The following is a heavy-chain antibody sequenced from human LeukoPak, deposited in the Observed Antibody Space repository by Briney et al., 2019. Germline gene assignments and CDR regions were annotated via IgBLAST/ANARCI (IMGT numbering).Heavy chain of an antibody. Sequence: PGGSLRLSCAASGFTLTTYAMNWVRQAPGKGLEWVSAVVGNGNTYYADSVKGRFTISRDTSKNMLYLQMNSLRVEDTAIYYCAKDRAPDTGWNFDYWGQGTLASVSS. J-gene: IGHJ4*02. CDR2: VVGNGNT. CDR3: AKDRAPDTGWNFDY. V-gene: IGHV3-23*01. CDR1: GFTLTTYA. D-gene: IGHD6-19*01.